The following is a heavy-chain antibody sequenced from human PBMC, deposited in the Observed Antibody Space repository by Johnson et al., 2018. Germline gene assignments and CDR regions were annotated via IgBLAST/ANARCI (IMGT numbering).Heavy chain of an antibody. J-gene: IGHJ3*02. CDR3: AKDDNWGSAFDI. D-gene: IGHD7-27*01. CDR1: GFXFSSYG. V-gene: IGHV3-30*18. CDR2: ISSDGSNK. Sequence: QPGGSLRLSCAASGFXFSSYGMHWVRQAPGKGLEWVAVISSDGSNKYYTDSVKGRFTISRDNSENTLDLQMNSLRAEDTAVFYCAKDDNWGSAFDIWGQGTMVTVSS.